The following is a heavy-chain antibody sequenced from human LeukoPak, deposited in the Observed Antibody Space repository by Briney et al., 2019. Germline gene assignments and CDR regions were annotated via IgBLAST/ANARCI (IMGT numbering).Heavy chain of an antibody. V-gene: IGHV1-18*01. J-gene: IGHJ5*02. CDR2: ISAYNGNT. D-gene: IGHD3-10*01. CDR3: AVTELLWFGELSFDP. Sequence: ASVKVSCKASGYTFTSYGISWVRQAPGQGLEWMGWISAYNGNTNYAQKLRGRVTMTTDTSTSTAYMELRSLRSDDTAVYYCAVTELLWFGELSFDPWGQGTLVTVSS. CDR1: GYTFTSYG.